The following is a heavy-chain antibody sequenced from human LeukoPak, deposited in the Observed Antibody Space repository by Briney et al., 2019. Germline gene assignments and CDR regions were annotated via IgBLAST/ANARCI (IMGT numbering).Heavy chain of an antibody. CDR1: GYSISSYS. J-gene: IGHJ4*02. D-gene: IGHD1-26*01. V-gene: IGHV4-59*12. Sequence: KPSETLSLTCTVSVSGYSISSYSWSWVRQPPGRGLEWIGYVYYSGTTTYNPSLKSRVTISLDTSKNQFSLKLSSVTAADTAVYYCARVGPGGGKPIIVHQYYFDYWGQGTLVTVSS. CDR2: VYYSGTT. CDR3: ARVGPGGGKPIIVHQYYFDY.